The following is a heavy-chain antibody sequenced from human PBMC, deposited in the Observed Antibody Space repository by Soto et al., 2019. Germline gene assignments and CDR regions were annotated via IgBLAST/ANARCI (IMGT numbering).Heavy chain of an antibody. J-gene: IGHJ3*02. V-gene: IGHV4-59*08. CDR1: GGSVRSYY. CDR3: ASQGGITMVRGVLTAFDI. CDR2: VCYSGDT. D-gene: IGHD3-10*01. Sequence: SETLSLTCSVSGGSVRSYYWSWIRQPPGKGLEWVGYVCYSGDTSYNPSLKSRVTISVDTSKNQCSLKLSSVTAADTAVYYCASQGGITMVRGVLTAFDIWGQGTMVTVSS.